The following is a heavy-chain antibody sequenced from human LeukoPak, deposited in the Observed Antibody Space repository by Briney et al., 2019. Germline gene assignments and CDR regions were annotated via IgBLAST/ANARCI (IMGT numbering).Heavy chain of an antibody. CDR3: ARLAVAGTNPFDY. J-gene: IGHJ4*02. D-gene: IGHD6-19*01. Sequence: SETLSLTCAVYGGSFSGYYWSWIRQPPGKGLEWIGEINHSGSTNYNPSLKSRVTISVDTSKNQFSLKLSSVTAADTAVYYCARLAVAGTNPFDYWGQGTLVTVSS. CDR1: GGSFSGYY. V-gene: IGHV4-34*01. CDR2: INHSGST.